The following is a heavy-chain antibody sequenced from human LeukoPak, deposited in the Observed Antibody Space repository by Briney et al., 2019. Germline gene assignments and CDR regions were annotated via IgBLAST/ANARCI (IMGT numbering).Heavy chain of an antibody. J-gene: IGHJ4*02. CDR3: ARGGYYYDSSGYLFDY. D-gene: IGHD3-22*01. CDR1: GFTFSSYS. V-gene: IGHV3-48*04. Sequence: GGSLRLSCAASGFTFSSYSMNWVRQAPGKGLEWVSYISSSSSTIYYADSVKGRFTISRDNAKNSLYLQMNSLRAEDTAVYYCARGGYYYDSSGYLFDYWGQGTLVTASS. CDR2: ISSSSSTI.